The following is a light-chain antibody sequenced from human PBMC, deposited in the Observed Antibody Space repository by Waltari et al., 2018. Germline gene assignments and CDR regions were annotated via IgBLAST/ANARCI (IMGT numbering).Light chain of an antibody. CDR2: LGS. V-gene: IGKV2-28*01. J-gene: IGKJ3*01. CDR1: RSLLHSNGYNY. CDR3: MQALQGVT. Sequence: DIVMTQSPLSLPVTPGEPASISCRSSRSLLHSNGYNYLDWYLQKPGQSPQLLIYLGSNRASGVPDRFSGSGSGTDFTLKISRVEAEDVGVYYCMQALQGVTFGPGTKVDIK.